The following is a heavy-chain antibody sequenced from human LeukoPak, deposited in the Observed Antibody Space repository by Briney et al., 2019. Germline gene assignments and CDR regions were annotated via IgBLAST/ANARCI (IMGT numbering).Heavy chain of an antibody. J-gene: IGHJ4*02. CDR1: GYTFTSYY. D-gene: IGHD4-23*01. V-gene: IGHV1-46*01. Sequence: GASVKVSCKASGYTFTSYYMHWVRQAPGQGLEWMGIIHPSGGSTSYAQKFQGRVTMTRDTSTSTAYMDLSSLRSEDTAVYYCARDPGYGGNSGGVDYWGQGTLVTVSS. CDR2: IHPSGGST. CDR3: ARDPGYGGNSGGVDY.